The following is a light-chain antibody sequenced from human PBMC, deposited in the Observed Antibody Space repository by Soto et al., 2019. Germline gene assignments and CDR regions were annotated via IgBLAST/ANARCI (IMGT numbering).Light chain of an antibody. CDR2: AAS. Sequence: VLTQSPATLSLSPGERATRSCRASQSVSRYLAWYQQKPGQAPRLLIYAASSRATGIPDRFSGSGSGTDFTLTISRLEAEDFAVYYCHQYGTSPQTFGQGTKVDIK. V-gene: IGKV3-20*01. J-gene: IGKJ1*01. CDR3: HQYGTSPQT. CDR1: QSVSRY.